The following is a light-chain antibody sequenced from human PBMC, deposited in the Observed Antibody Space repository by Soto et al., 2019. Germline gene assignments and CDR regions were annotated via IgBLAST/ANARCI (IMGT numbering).Light chain of an antibody. J-gene: IGKJ5*01. CDR3: QQDGSSPPT. CDR2: DAS. Sequence: EIVLAQSPXTLSLSPGGRRTLSCRASQSVSNYLAGYQQKPGQAPRILIYDASNRATGTPDRFSGRGSGTDVTLTINRLEPEDLALYYCQQDGSSPPTFGQGTRLEIK. V-gene: IGKV3-20*01. CDR1: QSVSNY.